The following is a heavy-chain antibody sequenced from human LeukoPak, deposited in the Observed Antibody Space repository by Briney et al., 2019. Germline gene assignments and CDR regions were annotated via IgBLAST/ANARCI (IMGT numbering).Heavy chain of an antibody. D-gene: IGHD1-26*01. CDR1: GFTFSSCA. V-gene: IGHV3-23*01. CDR2: IIDSGNSI. J-gene: IGHJ4*02. CDR3: AKDPIFSGSYGVFDY. Sequence: GGSLRLSCAASGFTFSSCAMSWVRQAPGKGLEWVSTIIDSGNSIYYADSAEGRFTISRDNSRNTLYLQMNSLRAGDTAVYYCAKDPIFSGSYGVFDYWGLGTLVTVSS.